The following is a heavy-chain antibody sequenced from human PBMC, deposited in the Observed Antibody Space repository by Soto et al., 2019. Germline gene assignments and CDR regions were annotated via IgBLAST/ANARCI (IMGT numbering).Heavy chain of an antibody. V-gene: IGHV1-46*01. CDR2: INASGSST. CDR1: GYTFTSDY. Sequence: ASVKVSCKASGYTFTSDYMHWVRQAPGQGLEWMGIINASGSSTIPQKFQGRVTITRDTSTSTAYMELSSLRSEDTAVYYCARLFRKGSADYGSGSYLPSVAYWGQGTLVTVS. CDR3: ARLFRKGSADYGSGSYLPSVAY. J-gene: IGHJ4*02. D-gene: IGHD3-10*01.